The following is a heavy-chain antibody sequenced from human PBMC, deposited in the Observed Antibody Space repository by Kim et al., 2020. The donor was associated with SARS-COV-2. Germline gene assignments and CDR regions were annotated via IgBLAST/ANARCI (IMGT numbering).Heavy chain of an antibody. CDR1: GFTFSSYD. CDR3: ARGYHDYYGMDV. Sequence: GGSLRLSCAASGFTFSSYDMHWVRQATGKGLEWVSAIGTAGDTYYPGSVKGRFTISRENAKNSLYLQMNSLRAGDTAVYYCARGYHDYYGMDVWGQGTTSPSP. J-gene: IGHJ6*02. V-gene: IGHV3-13*01. CDR2: IGTAGDT.